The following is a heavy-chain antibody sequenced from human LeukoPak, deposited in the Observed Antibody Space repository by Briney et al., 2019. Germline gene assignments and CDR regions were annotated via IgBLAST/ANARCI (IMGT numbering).Heavy chain of an antibody. J-gene: IGHJ4*02. D-gene: IGHD3-3*02. CDR1: GGSISTYY. CDR3: ARGGIRQTFDN. Sequence: SETLSLTCTVSGGSISTYYWNWIRQPPGKGLEWIGYIYYSGSSNYNPSLKSRVTISVDTSKNQFSLNLTSVTAADTAVYYCARGGIRQTFDNWGQGTLVTVSS. V-gene: IGHV4-59*01. CDR2: IYYSGSS.